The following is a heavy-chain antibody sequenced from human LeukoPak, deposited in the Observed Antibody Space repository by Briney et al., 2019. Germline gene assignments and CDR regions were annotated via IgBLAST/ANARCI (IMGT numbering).Heavy chain of an antibody. CDR1: GGSMISADTY. J-gene: IGHJ4*02. CDR2: FYYNGRT. V-gene: IGHV4-30-4*01. CDR3: ARHERNSQNFDY. Sequence: PSQTLSLTCTVSGGSMISADTYWTWIRQSPGKGLEWIGYFYYNGRTYYNPSLKSRVTISGDTSKNQFSLKLNSVTAADTAVYYCARHERNSQNFDYWGQGTLVTVSS. D-gene: IGHD2/OR15-2a*01.